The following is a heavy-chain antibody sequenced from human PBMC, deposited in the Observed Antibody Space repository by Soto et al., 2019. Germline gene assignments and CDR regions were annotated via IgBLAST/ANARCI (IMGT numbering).Heavy chain of an antibody. J-gene: IGHJ4*02. CDR3: ARVPSSSGRAHFDY. Sequence: GGSLRLSCAASGFSLDEYGISWVRQAPGKGLEWVAVISYDGSNKYYADSVKGRFTISRDNSKNTLYLQMNSLRAEDTAVYYCARVPSSSGRAHFDYWGQGTLVTVSS. D-gene: IGHD2-15*01. CDR2: ISYDGSNK. CDR1: GFSLDEYG. V-gene: IGHV3-30*03.